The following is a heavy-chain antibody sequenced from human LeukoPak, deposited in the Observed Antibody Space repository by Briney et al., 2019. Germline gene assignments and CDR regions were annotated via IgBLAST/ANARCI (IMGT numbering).Heavy chain of an antibody. CDR3: ARDCQNAIEKGYSYGYCY. V-gene: IGHV1-3*01. CDR1: GYTFTSYA. D-gene: IGHD5-18*01. CDR2: INAGNGNT. J-gene: IGHJ4*02. Sequence: GASVKVSCKASGYTFTSYAMHWVRQAPGQRLEWMGWINAGNGNTKYSQKFQGRVTMTTDTSTTTAYMELRSLRSDDTAVYYCARDCQNAIEKGYSYGYCYWGQGTLVTVSS.